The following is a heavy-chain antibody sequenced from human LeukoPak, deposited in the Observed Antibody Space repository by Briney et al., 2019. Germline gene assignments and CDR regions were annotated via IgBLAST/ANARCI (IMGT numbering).Heavy chain of an antibody. CDR1: GGSMSNYY. CDR2: IYYSGST. V-gene: IGHV4-59*08. Sequence: SETLSLTCTVSGGSMSNYYWTWIRQPPGKGLEWIGYIYYSGSTKYNPSLKSRVTISVDTSENQFSLKLSSVTAADTAVYYCARRRGTCSSASCYGFDPWGQGTLVTVSS. J-gene: IGHJ5*02. D-gene: IGHD2-2*01. CDR3: ARRRGTCSSASCYGFDP.